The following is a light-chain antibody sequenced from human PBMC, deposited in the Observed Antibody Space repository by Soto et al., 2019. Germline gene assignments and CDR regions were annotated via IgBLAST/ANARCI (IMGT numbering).Light chain of an antibody. J-gene: IGKJ1*01. Sequence: IGLTQYPDTVSLSPGESATLSCRAIQSVSSSYLAWYQQKPGQAPRLLIYGASSRATGIPDRFSGSGSGTDFTLTISRLEPEDFAMYYCQQYNNWPPWTFGQGTKVDIK. CDR3: QQYNNWPPWT. CDR2: GAS. V-gene: IGKV3-20*01. CDR1: QSVSSSY.